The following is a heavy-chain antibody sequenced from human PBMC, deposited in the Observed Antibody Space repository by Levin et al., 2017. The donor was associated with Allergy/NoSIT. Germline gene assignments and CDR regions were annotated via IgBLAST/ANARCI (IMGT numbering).Heavy chain of an antibody. Sequence: GESLKISCVASRFTFSNFGIHWVRQAPGKGLEWLAVISSDGNNEYYADSVKGRFTISRDNSKNTLFLQMNSLRAEDTAVYYCAKDGQRITMVRGVIDGGFYYGMDVWGQGTTVTVSS. CDR2: ISSDGNNE. J-gene: IGHJ6*02. CDR1: RFTFSNFG. CDR3: AKDGQRITMVRGVIDGGFYYGMDV. D-gene: IGHD3-10*01. V-gene: IGHV3-30*18.